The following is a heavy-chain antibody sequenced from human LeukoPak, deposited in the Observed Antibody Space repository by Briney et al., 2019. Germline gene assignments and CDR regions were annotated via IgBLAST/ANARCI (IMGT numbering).Heavy chain of an antibody. CDR2: IRSKAYGGTT. Sequence: GGSLRHSCTASGFTFGDYAMSWVRQAPGKGLEWVGFIRSKAYGGTTEYAASVKGRFTISRDDSKSIAYLQMNSLKTEDTAVYYCTRNLRGYYDSSGYYSCDAFDIWGQGTMVTVSS. D-gene: IGHD3-22*01. CDR3: TRNLRGYYDSSGYYSCDAFDI. CDR1: GFTFGDYA. J-gene: IGHJ3*02. V-gene: IGHV3-49*04.